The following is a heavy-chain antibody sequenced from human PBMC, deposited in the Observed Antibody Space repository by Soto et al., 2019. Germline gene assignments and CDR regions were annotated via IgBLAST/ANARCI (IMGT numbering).Heavy chain of an antibody. CDR2: MGGSARTI. CDR3: AKGTLLPAYSSGWYSGPAYSDAFDI. Sequence: LGLSGAASGFTFSSYSMSWVRQAPGKGLEWGAAMGGSARTIFYASSVSAWFTISTDTSKITLYLHMNSLSAEDTAVYYCAKGTLLPAYSSGWYSGPAYSDAFDIWRQGTMVTVSS. J-gene: IGHJ3*02. CDR1: GFTFSSYS. V-gene: IGHV3-23*01. D-gene: IGHD6-19*01.